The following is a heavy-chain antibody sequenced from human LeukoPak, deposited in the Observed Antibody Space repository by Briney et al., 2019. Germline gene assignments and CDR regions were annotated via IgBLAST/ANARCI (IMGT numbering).Heavy chain of an antibody. CDR3: ARVYYDSSGYYIDY. CDR2: MNPNSGNT. J-gene: IGHJ4*02. Sequence: ASVKVSCKASGYTFTSYDINWVRQATGQGLEWMGWMNPNSGNTGYAQKFQGGVTMTRNTSISTAYMELSSLRSEDTAVYYCARVYYDSSGYYIDYWGQGTLVTVSS. CDR1: GYTFTSYD. V-gene: IGHV1-8*01. D-gene: IGHD3-22*01.